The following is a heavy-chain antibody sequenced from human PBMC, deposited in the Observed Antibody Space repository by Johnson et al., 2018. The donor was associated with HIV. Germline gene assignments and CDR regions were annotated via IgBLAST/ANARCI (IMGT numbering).Heavy chain of an antibody. CDR3: ARGYCSGGSCYSEYAFEI. V-gene: IGHV3-30-3*01. CDR1: GFTFSSYA. D-gene: IGHD2-15*01. Sequence: QVQLVESGGGVVQPGRSLRLSCAASGFTFSSYAMHWVRQAPGKGLEWVAVISYDGSNKYYADSVKGRFTISRDNSKNTLYLQMNSLRAEETAVYYCARGYCSGGSCYSEYAFEIWGQGTMVTVSS. CDR2: ISYDGSNK. J-gene: IGHJ3*02.